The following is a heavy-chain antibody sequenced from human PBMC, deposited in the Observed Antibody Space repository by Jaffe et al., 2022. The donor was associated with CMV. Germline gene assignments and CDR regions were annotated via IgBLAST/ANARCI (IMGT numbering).Heavy chain of an antibody. CDR3: ARDLWDCSSTSCYRGGDYYFDY. D-gene: IGHD2-2*01. CDR2: IIPIFGTA. CDR1: GGTFSSYA. Sequence: QVQLVQSGAEVKKPGSSVKVSCKASGGTFSSYAISWVRQAPGQGLEWMGGIIPIFGTANYAQKFQGRVTITADESTSTAYMELSSLRSEDTAVYYCARDLWDCSSTSCYRGGDYYFDYWGQGTLVTVSS. J-gene: IGHJ4*02. V-gene: IGHV1-69*01.